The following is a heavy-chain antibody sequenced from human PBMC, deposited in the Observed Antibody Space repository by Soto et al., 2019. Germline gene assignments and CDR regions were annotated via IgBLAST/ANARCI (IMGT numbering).Heavy chain of an antibody. Sequence: SQTLPLTCAISWDSVSSNSAACNWIRQSPSRGLEWLGRTYYRSKWYNDYAVSVKSRITINPDTSKNQFSLQLNSVTPEDTAVYYCARALAYDFWSGYAFDYWGQGTLVTVSS. CDR3: ARALAYDFWSGYAFDY. D-gene: IGHD3-3*01. CDR2: TYYRSKWYN. CDR1: WDSVSSNSAA. V-gene: IGHV6-1*01. J-gene: IGHJ4*02.